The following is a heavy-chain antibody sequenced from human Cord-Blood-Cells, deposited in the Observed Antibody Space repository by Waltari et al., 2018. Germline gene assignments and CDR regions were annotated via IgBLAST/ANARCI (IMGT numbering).Heavy chain of an antibody. CDR1: GGTFSSYA. CDR2: IIPILGIA. J-gene: IGHJ5*02. CDR3: ARDFGRKRFLEWLLSTPFDP. D-gene: IGHD3-3*01. V-gene: IGHV1-69*09. Sequence: QVQLVQSGAEVKKPGSSVQVSCKASGGTFSSYAISWVRQAPGHGLEWMGRIIPILGIANYAQKFQGRVTITADKATSTAYMELSSLRSEDTAVYYCARDFGRKRFLEWLLSTPFDPWGQGTLVTVSS.